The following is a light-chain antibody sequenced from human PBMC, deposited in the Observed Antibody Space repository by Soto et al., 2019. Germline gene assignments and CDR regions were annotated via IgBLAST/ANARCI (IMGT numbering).Light chain of an antibody. CDR3: QQYKSYSPIT. Sequence: AIRMTQSPSSFSASTGDRVTITCRASQGISSYLAWYQQKPGKTPKLLIYGASTLESGVPSRFSGSGSGTEFTLTINSLQTDDFATYYCQQYKSYSPITFGQGTRRE. V-gene: IGKV1-8*01. CDR1: QGISSY. CDR2: GAS. J-gene: IGKJ5*01.